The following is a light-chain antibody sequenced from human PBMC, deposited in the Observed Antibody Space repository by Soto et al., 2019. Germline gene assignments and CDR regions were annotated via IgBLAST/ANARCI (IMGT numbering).Light chain of an antibody. CDR2: DAS. CDR1: QSVSSY. J-gene: IGKJ2*01. CDR3: QQRSNWPPLYT. Sequence: EIVLTQSPATLSLSPGERATLSCRASQSVSSYLAWYQQKPGQAPRLLIYDASNRATGIPARFSGSGSRRDFTLTISSLEPEDFAVYYCQQRSNWPPLYTFGQGTKLEIK. V-gene: IGKV3-11*02.